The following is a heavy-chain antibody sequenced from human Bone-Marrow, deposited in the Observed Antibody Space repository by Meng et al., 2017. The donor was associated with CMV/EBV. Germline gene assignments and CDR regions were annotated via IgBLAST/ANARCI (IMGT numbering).Heavy chain of an antibody. Sequence: GSLRLSCTVSGGSISSSSYYWGWIRQPPGKGLEWIGSIYYSGSTYYNPSLKSRVTISVDTSKNQFSLKLSSVTAADTAVYYCARVDGLAVGYYFDYWGQGTLVTVSS. CDR3: ARVDGLAVGYYFDY. V-gene: IGHV4-39*07. CDR1: GGSISSSSYY. J-gene: IGHJ4*02. CDR2: IYYSGST. D-gene: IGHD6-19*01.